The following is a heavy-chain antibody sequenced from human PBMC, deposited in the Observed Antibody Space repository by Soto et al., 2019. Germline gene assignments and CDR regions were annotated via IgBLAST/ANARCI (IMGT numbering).Heavy chain of an antibody. J-gene: IGHJ4*02. Sequence: QVQLQESGPGLVKPSETLSLTCTVSGGSITSYYWNWIRQPPGKGLEWIGYIYSSGSTNYNPSLKGRVIMSLDTSKNQVSVNVTSVTAADTAVYYCAASPRYWGQGRLVTVSS. V-gene: IGHV4-59*01. CDR3: AASPRY. CDR2: IYSSGST. CDR1: GGSITSYY.